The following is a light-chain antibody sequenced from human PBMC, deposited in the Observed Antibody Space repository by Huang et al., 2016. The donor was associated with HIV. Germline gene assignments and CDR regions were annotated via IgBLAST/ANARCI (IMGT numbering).Light chain of an antibody. CDR3: QQYQVWPPAT. CDR1: QRIGTN. V-gene: IGKV3-15*01. CDR2: GGS. J-gene: IGKJ1*01. Sequence: EIVMTQSPATLSLSPGERATLSCRASQRIGTNLAWYQQNPGQAPRLLIYGGSTRASGNPDRFSGSGSVTEFTLTIYSLQAEDFAVYYCQQYQVWPPATFGQGTRVEIK.